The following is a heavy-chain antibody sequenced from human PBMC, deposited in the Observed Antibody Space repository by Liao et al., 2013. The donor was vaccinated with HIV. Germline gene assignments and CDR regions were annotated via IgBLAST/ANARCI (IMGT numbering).Heavy chain of an antibody. J-gene: IGHJ1*01. V-gene: IGHV4-34*01. Sequence: QVQLQQWGAGLLKPSETLSLTCAVYGGSFSGYYWSWIRQPPGKGLEWIGEINHSGSTYYNPSLKSRVTISLDTSKNQFSLKLSSVTAADTAVYYCARDYREYCSSTSCYGRAYFQQWGQGTLVTVSS. CDR3: ARDYREYCSSTSCYGRAYFQQ. D-gene: IGHD2-2*01. CDR2: INHSGST. CDR1: GGSFSGYY.